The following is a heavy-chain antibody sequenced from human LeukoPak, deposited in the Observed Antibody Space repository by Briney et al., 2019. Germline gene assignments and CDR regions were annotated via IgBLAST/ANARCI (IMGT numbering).Heavy chain of an antibody. Sequence: PGGSLRLSCAASGFDLTTYAMTWVRQAPAKGLEWVSSIRIGGGGTYYADSVKGRFTISRDNSKNTLYLQMNSLRAEDTAVYYCAKSDSSSWFFDYWGQGTLVTVSS. D-gene: IGHD6-13*01. J-gene: IGHJ4*02. CDR1: GFDLTTYA. CDR2: IRIGGGGT. V-gene: IGHV3-23*01. CDR3: AKSDSSSWFFDY.